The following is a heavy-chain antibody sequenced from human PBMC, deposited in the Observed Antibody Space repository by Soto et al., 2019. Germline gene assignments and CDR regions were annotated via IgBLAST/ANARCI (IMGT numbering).Heavy chain of an antibody. V-gene: IGHV3-23*01. CDR2: TSGSGGST. CDR3: AKLDSGSYYYFDY. D-gene: IGHD1-26*01. CDR1: GFTFSSYA. J-gene: IGHJ4*02. Sequence: GGSLRLSCAASGFTFSSYAMSWVRQAPGKGLEWVSATSGSGGSTYYADSVKGRFTISRDNSKNTLYLQMNSLRAEDTAVYYCAKLDSGSYYYFDYWGQGTLVTVSS.